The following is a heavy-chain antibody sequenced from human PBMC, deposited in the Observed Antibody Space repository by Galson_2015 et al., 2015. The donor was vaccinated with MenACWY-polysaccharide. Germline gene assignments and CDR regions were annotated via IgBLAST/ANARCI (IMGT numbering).Heavy chain of an antibody. CDR3: LVVPCGNYRAMDV. V-gene: IGHV3-23*01. J-gene: IGHJ6*02. CDR1: GFTFSSYA. Sequence: SLRLSCAASGFTFSSYAMSWVRQAPGKGLEWVAAISGSGGTTYYADSVKGRFTISRDNSKNMVYLQMNSLRAEDTAVYYSLVVPCGNYRAMDVWGQGTTVTVSS. D-gene: IGHD2-2*01. CDR2: ISGSGGTT.